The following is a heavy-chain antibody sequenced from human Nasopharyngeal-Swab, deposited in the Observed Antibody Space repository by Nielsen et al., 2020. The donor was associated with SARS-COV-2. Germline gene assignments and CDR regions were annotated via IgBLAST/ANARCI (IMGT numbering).Heavy chain of an antibody. V-gene: IGHV3-53*01. CDR2: IYSGGST. J-gene: IGHJ3*02. CDR1: GFTVSSNY. Sequence: GESLKISCAASGFTVSSNYMSWVRQTPGKGLEWVSVIYSGGSTYYADSVKGRFTISRDNSKNTLYLQMNSLRAEDTAVYYCARDQRGPIVVKAFDIWGQGTMVTVSS. D-gene: IGHD3-22*01. CDR3: ARDQRGPIVVKAFDI.